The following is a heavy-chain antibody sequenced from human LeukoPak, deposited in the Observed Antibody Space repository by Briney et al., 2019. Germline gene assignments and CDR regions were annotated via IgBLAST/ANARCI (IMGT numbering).Heavy chain of an antibody. J-gene: IGHJ4*02. CDR3: AKGPNSSSWYLHFDY. D-gene: IGHD6-13*01. Sequence: GGSLRLSCAASGFTFSSYAMSWVRQAPGKGLEWVSAISGSGGSTYYADSVKGRFTISRDNSKNTLYLQMNSLRAEDTAVYYCAKGPNSSSWYLHFDYWAREPWSPSPQ. V-gene: IGHV3-23*01. CDR2: ISGSGGST. CDR1: GFTFSSYA.